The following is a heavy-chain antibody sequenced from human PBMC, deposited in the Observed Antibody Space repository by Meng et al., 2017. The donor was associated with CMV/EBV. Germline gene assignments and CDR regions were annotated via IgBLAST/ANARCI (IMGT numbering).Heavy chain of an antibody. V-gene: IGHV1-69*05. Sequence: SVKVSCKASGGTFSSYAISWVRQAPGQGLEWMGGIIPIFGTANYAQKFQGRVTITTDESTSTAYLQWSSLKASDTAMYYCARLSGGYDEDYYFDYWGQGTLVTVSS. CDR1: GGTFSSYA. CDR3: ARLSGGYDEDYYFDY. D-gene: IGHD5-12*01. J-gene: IGHJ4*02. CDR2: IIPIFGTA.